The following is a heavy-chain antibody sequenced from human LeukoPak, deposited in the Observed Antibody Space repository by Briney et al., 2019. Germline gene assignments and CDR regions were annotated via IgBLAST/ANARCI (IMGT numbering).Heavy chain of an antibody. CDR1: GGSISSSSYY. CDR3: ARRRATILNAFDI. CDR2: IYYSGST. J-gene: IGHJ3*02. D-gene: IGHD5-12*01. Sequence: SETLSLTCTVSGGSISSSSYYWGWIRQPPGKGLEWIGSIYYSGSTYYNPSLKSRVTISADTSKNQVSLKLSSVTAADTAVYYCARRRATILNAFDIWGQGTMVTVSS. V-gene: IGHV4-39*01.